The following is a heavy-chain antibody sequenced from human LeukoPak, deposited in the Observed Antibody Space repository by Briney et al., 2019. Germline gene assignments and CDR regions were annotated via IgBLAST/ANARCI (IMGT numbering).Heavy chain of an antibody. CDR2: ISSSGSTI. CDR1: GFTFSSYW. J-gene: IGHJ6*04. V-gene: IGHV3-48*04. Sequence: PGGSLRLSCAASGFTFSSYWMSWVRQAPGKGLEWVSYISSSGSTIYYADSVKGRFTISIDNAKNSLYLQMNSLTAEDTAVYYCAELGITMIGGVWGKGTTVTISS. CDR3: AELGITMIGGV. D-gene: IGHD3-10*02.